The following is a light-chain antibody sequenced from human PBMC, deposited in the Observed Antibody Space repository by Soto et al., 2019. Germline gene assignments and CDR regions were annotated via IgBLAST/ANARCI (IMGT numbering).Light chain of an antibody. CDR2: YDD. V-gene: IGLV1-36*01. CDR3: AAWDDSLNGVV. CDR1: SSNIGNNA. J-gene: IGLJ2*01. Sequence: QSVLTQPPSVSDAPRQRVTISCSGSSSNIGNNAVNWYQQLPGKAPKLLIYYDDLLPSGVSDRFSGSKSGTSASLAISGLQSEDEADYYCAAWDDSLNGVVCGGGTKVTVL.